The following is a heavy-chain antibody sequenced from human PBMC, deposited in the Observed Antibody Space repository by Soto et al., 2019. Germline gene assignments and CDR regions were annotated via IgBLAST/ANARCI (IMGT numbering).Heavy chain of an antibody. CDR1: GFSFNTYT. J-gene: IGHJ4*02. V-gene: IGHV3-21*01. CDR2: VTSSSSYM. D-gene: IGHD5-18*01. Sequence: GGSLRLSCATSGFSFNTYTMHWVRQAPGKGLEWVSSVTSSSSYMYYADSVKGRFTISRDNAKNSLYLQMNSLRAEDTAVYYCARGRFSYGSAFDYWGQGTLVTVSS. CDR3: ARGRFSYGSAFDY.